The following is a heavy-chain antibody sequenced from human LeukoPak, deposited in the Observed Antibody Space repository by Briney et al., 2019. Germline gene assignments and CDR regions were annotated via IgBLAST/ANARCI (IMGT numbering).Heavy chain of an antibody. V-gene: IGHV1-2*02. Sequence: ASVKVSCKSSGYXFTGYYVRWVRQAPGQGLEWMGCMNPNSGGTNYAQNFQGRVTMTRDTSITAAYMELSSLRSDDTAVYYCARLYNYGHYFDFWGQGTLVTVSS. CDR2: MNPNSGGT. CDR1: GYXFTGYY. D-gene: IGHD5-18*01. J-gene: IGHJ4*02. CDR3: ARLYNYGHYFDF.